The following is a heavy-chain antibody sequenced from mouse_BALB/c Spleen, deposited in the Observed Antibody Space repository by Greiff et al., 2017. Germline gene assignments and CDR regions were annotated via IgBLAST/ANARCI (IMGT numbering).Heavy chain of an antibody. CDR3: TRDYYGYGFAY. Sequence: EVKLQESGGGLVKPGGSLKLSCAASGFTFSSYTMSWVRQTPEKRLEWVATISSGGSYTYYPDSVKGRFTISRDNAKNTLYLQMSSLKSEDTAMYYCTRDYYGYGFAYWGQGTLVTVSA. J-gene: IGHJ3*01. CDR1: GFTFSSYT. D-gene: IGHD1-2*01. CDR2: ISSGGSYT. V-gene: IGHV5-6-4*01.